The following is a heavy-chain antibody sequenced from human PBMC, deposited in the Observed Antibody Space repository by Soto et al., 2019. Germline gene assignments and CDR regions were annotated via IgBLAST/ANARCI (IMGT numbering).Heavy chain of an antibody. CDR3: ARDRDMIAVVNWFDP. CDR1: GFTFSSYG. D-gene: IGHD3-22*01. J-gene: IGHJ5*02. CDR2: IWYDGSNK. V-gene: IGHV3-33*01. Sequence: GGSLRLSCAASGFTFSSYGMHWVRQVPGKGLEWVAVIWYDGSNKYYADSVKGRFTISRDNSKNTLYLLMNTLRAEDTAVYYCARDRDMIAVVNWFDPWGQGTLVTVSS.